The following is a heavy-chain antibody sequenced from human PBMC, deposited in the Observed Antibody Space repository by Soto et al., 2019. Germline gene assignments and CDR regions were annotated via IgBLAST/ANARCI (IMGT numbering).Heavy chain of an antibody. CDR1: GGSISSGGYH. Sequence: PSETLSLTCTVSGGSISSGGYHWSWIRQHPGKGLEWIGYIYYSGSTYYNPSLKSRVTISVDTSKNQFSLKLSSVTAADTAVYYCARDRRITPNWFDPWGQGTLVTVSS. V-gene: IGHV4-31*03. CDR3: ARDRRITPNWFDP. CDR2: IYYSGST. J-gene: IGHJ5*02. D-gene: IGHD3-10*01.